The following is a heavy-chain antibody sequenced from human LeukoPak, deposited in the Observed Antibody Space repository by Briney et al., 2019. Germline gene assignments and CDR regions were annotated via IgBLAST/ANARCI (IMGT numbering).Heavy chain of an antibody. CDR1: GGSLSSYY. CDR2: IYTSGST. V-gene: IGHV4-4*07. D-gene: IGHD2-15*01. J-gene: IGHJ6*03. Sequence: PSETLSLTCTVSGGSLSSYYWSWIRQPARKGLEWIGRIYTSGSTNYNPSPKSRVTISVDKSKNQFALKLSSVTAADTAVYYCARGVVAATTLIYYYYMDVWGKGTTVTVSS. CDR3: ARGVVAATTLIYYYYMDV.